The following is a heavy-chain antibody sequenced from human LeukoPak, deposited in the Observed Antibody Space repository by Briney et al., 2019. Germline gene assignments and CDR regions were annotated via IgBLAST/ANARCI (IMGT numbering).Heavy chain of an antibody. J-gene: IGHJ4*02. D-gene: IGHD3-22*01. V-gene: IGHV1-69*05. Sequence: SVKVSCKASGGTFSSYAISWARPAPGQGLEWMGWIIPIFGTANYAQKFQGRVTITTDESTSTAYMELSSLRSEDTAVYYCASTYYDSSGYYYGDLDYWGQGTLVTVSS. CDR1: GGTFSSYA. CDR2: IIPIFGTA. CDR3: ASTYYDSSGYYYGDLDY.